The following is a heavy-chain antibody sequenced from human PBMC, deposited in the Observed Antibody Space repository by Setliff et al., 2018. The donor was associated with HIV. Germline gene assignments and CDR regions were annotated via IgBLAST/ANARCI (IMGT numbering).Heavy chain of an antibody. Sequence: LSLTCAVSGYSIRSGYYWGWIRQSPGKGLEWIGTMFRTGTSYYNPSLTSRVTISQDTSKNQFSLELTSVTAADTAVYYCASRVYYYDSNNFLREEGFDPWGQGTLVTVSS. CDR3: ASRVYYYDSNNFLREEGFDP. CDR1: GYSIRSGYY. J-gene: IGHJ5*02. CDR2: MFRTGTS. D-gene: IGHD3-22*01. V-gene: IGHV4-38-2*01.